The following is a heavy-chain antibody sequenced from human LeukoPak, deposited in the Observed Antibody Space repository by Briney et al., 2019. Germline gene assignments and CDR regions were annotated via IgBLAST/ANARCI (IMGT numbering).Heavy chain of an antibody. CDR2: MSYDGSNK. D-gene: IGHD3-16*01. CDR3: ARDLELCSPRDHYYYGMDV. J-gene: IGHJ6*02. V-gene: IGHV3-30-3*01. CDR1: GFTFSSYA. Sequence: GGSLRLSCAASGFTFSSYAMHWVRQAPGKGLEWVAVMSYDGSNKYYADSVKGRFTISRDNSKNTLYLQMNSLRAEDTAVYYCARDLELCSPRDHYYYGMDVWGQGTTVTVSS.